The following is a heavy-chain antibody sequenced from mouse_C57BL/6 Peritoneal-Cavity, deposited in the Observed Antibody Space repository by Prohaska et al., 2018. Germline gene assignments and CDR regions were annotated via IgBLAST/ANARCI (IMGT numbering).Heavy chain of an antibody. CDR3: ARNSGAYYGSSDWYFDV. V-gene: IGHV1-84*01. Sequence: QIQLQQSVPELVKPGASVTISCKASGYTFIDYYINWVKQRPGRGLEWIGWIYPGSGNTKYNQQFKGKATLTVDTTSSTAYMEHSSLSSEDSAVYCCARNSGAYYGSSDWYFDVWGTGTTVTVSS. D-gene: IGHD1-1*01. J-gene: IGHJ1*03. CDR1: GYTFIDYY. CDR2: IYPGSGNT.